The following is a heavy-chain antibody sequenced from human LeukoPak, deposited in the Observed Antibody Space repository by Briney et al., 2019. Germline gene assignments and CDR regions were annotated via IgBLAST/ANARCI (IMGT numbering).Heavy chain of an antibody. CDR1: GFTFSSYG. J-gene: IGHJ4*02. Sequence: GGSLRLSCAASGFTFSSYGMHWVRQAPGKGLEWVAGIQSNGRNKYYVDSVKGRFAISRDNSKSTLYLQVNSLRVEDTALYYCARESEGGTGTSCPDYWGQGTLVTVSS. V-gene: IGHV3-30*03. D-gene: IGHD2-2*01. CDR2: IQSNGRNK. CDR3: ARESEGGTGTSCPDY.